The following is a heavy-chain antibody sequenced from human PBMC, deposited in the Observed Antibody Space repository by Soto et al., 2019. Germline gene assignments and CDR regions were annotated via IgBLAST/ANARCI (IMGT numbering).Heavy chain of an antibody. CDR1: AFNFSGSS. CDR2: ISRTGGRT. D-gene: IGHD1-26*01. V-gene: IGHV3-23*01. J-gene: IGHJ3*02. CDR3: ARDRMWEQLPPDAFDI. Sequence: PGGSLSLSCAASAFNFSGSSMSWVRQAPGKGLHWVSGISRTGGRTFYTGSVKGRFTISRDNSKNTLYLQMSSLRADDTAVYYCARDRMWEQLPPDAFDIWGQGTMVTVSS.